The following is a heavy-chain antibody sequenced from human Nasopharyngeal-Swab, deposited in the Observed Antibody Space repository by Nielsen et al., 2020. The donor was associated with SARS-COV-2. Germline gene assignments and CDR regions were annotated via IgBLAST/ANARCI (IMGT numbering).Heavy chain of an antibody. J-gene: IGHJ4*02. D-gene: IGHD4-17*01. CDR3: TRGSLRTAPDC. V-gene: IGHV4-59*12. CDR2: VSYSGRT. CDR1: GASISSDY. Sequence: GSLRLSCAVSGASISSDYWGWIRQPPGKGLEWIGCVSYSGRTDYNPSLKSRVTISIDTSKKHFSLVLSSLTAADTALYYCTRGSLRTAPDCWGQGTLGTVSS.